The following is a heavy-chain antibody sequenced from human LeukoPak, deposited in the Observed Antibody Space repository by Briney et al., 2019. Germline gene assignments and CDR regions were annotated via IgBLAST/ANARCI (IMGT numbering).Heavy chain of an antibody. CDR1: GYSFTTYW. V-gene: IGHV5-51*01. D-gene: IGHD1-7*01. Sequence: GESLKISCKVFGYSFTTYWIGWVGQMPGKALEWMGIIYPGDSDTRYSPSFQGQVTISADKSISTAYLQWSSLKASDTAMYYCARQAGTCYDPWGQGTLVTVSS. J-gene: IGHJ5*02. CDR3: ARQAGTCYDP. CDR2: IYPGDSDT.